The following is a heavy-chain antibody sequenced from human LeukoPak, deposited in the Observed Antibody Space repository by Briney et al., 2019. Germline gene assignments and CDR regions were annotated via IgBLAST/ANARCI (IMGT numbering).Heavy chain of an antibody. CDR1: GGSISSYY. CDR3: AGYLVVVPAAQYWLDP. D-gene: IGHD2-2*01. Sequence: SETLSLTCTVSGGSISSYYWIGIRQPPGKGLEWSRYSYYSGSTNYNPSLKRRVTISVEKSKNQFSLKLSSVTAADTAVYYCAGYLVVVPAAQYWLDPWGQGTLVTVSS. J-gene: IGHJ5*02. V-gene: IGHV4-59*01. CDR2: SYYSGST.